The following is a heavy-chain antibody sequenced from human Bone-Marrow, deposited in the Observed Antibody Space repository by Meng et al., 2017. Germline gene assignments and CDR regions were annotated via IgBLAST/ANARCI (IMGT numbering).Heavy chain of an antibody. D-gene: IGHD1-1*01. CDR1: GFTFSSYS. Sequence: GESLKISCAASGFTFSSYSMNWVRQAPGKGLEWVSSISSSSSYIYYADSVKGRFTISRDNAKNSLYLQMNSLRAEDPAVYYCASASQLDPVDDYWGQGTLVTVSS. J-gene: IGHJ4*02. CDR3: ASASQLDPVDDY. CDR2: ISSSSSYI. V-gene: IGHV3-21*01.